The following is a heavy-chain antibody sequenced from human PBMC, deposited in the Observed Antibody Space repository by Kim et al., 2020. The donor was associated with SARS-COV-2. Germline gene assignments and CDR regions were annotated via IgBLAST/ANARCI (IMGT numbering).Heavy chain of an antibody. Sequence: KSRVTISVDTSKNQFSLKLSSVTAADTAVYYCARPGYSSGWFGSGWYFDLWGRGTLVTVSS. CDR3: ARPGYSSGWFGSGWYFDL. D-gene: IGHD6-19*01. J-gene: IGHJ2*01. V-gene: IGHV4-34*01.